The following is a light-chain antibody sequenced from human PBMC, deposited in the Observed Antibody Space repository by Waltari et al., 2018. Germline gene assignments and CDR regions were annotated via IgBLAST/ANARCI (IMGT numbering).Light chain of an antibody. Sequence: QSALTQPASVSGSPGQSTTISCTGTTSDLGGYNYVSWYQQQPGQAPKLLIYDVNSRPSGVPNRFAGSKSGNTASLIISGLQAEDEADYYCCSFTGGSTCVFGGGTKLTVL. J-gene: IGLJ3*02. CDR3: CSFTGGSTCV. V-gene: IGLV2-14*01. CDR1: TSDLGGYNY. CDR2: DVN.